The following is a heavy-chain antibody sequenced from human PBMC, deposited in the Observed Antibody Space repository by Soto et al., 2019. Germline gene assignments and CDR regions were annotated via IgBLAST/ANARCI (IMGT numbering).Heavy chain of an antibody. CDR2: IYYSGST. CDR1: GGSISSSSYY. V-gene: IGHV4-39*01. Sequence: PSETLSLTCTVSGGSISSSSYYWGWIRQPPGKGLEWIGSIYYSGSTYYNPSLKSRVTISVDTSKNQFSLKLSSVTAADTAVYYCASPKPGYCSGGSCSHFDYWGQGTLVTVSS. CDR3: ASPKPGYCSGGSCSHFDY. J-gene: IGHJ4*02. D-gene: IGHD2-15*01.